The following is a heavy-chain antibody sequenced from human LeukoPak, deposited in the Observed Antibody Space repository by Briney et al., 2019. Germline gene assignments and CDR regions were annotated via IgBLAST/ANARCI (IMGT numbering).Heavy chain of an antibody. CDR1: GGTFSSYA. CDR2: IIPIFGTA. D-gene: IGHD3-3*01. Sequence: LVKVSCKASGGTFSSYAISWVRQAPEQGLEWMGGIIPIFGTANYAQKFQGRVTITADESTSTAYMELSSLRSEDTAVYYCAREPVSDYDFSSHNWFDPWGQGTLVTVSS. CDR3: AREPVSDYDFSSHNWFDP. J-gene: IGHJ5*02. V-gene: IGHV1-69*01.